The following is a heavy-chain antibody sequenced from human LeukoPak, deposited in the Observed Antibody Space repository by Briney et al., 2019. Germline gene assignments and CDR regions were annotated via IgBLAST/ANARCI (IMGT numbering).Heavy chain of an antibody. D-gene: IGHD4-17*01. J-gene: IGHJ4*02. CDR3: TRVEPVTGDYFDY. CDR1: GFTFGDYA. CDR2: IRSKAYGGTT. V-gene: IGHV3-49*03. Sequence: GGSLRLSCKASGFTFGDYAMSWFRQAPGKGLEWVGFIRSKAYGGTTEYAASVKGRFTISRDDSKSIAYLQMNSLKTEDTAVYYCTRVEPVTGDYFDYWGQGTLVTVSS.